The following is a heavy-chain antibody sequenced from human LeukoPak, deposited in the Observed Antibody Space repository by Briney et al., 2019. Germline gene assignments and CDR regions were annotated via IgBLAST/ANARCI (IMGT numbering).Heavy chain of an antibody. V-gene: IGHV4-31*03. J-gene: IGHJ5*02. CDR3: ARDSSGSYQYNWFDP. CDR2: IYYSGST. CDR1: GDSISSGGYY. Sequence: SQTLSLTCTVSGDSISSGGYYWNWIRQHPGKGLEWIGYIYYSGSTYYNPSLKSRVTISVDTSKNQFSLKLNSVTAADTAVYYCARDSSGSYQYNWFDPWGQGTLVTVSS. D-gene: IGHD1-26*01.